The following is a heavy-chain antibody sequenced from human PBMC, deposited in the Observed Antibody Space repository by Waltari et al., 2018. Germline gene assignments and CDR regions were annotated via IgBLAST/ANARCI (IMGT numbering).Heavy chain of an antibody. D-gene: IGHD2-15*01. CDR2: ISGGGTGT. V-gene: IGHV3-23*03. CDR1: GITFSGYA. Sequence: EVQLLESGGGLVQPGGSLRLSCAASGITFSGYAMRWVRQAPGKGLEWVSFISGGGTGTYYGDSVKGRFTISRDNSKSTVYLQMNSLRAEDTAVYYCARCTGGSCYGFDYWGQGTLVTVSS. CDR3: ARCTGGSCYGFDY. J-gene: IGHJ4*02.